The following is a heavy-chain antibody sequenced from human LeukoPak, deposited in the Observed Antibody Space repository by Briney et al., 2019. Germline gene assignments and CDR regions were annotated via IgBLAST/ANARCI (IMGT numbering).Heavy chain of an antibody. CDR1: GFTFSSYA. Sequence: GRSLRLSCAASGFTFSSYAMHWVRQAPGKGLEWVAVISYDGSNKYYADSVKGRFTISRDNSKNTLYLQMNSLRAEDTAVYYCASFSWIQDYFDYWGQGTLVTVSS. J-gene: IGHJ4*02. D-gene: IGHD5-18*01. CDR2: ISYDGSNK. CDR3: ASFSWIQDYFDY. V-gene: IGHV3-30*04.